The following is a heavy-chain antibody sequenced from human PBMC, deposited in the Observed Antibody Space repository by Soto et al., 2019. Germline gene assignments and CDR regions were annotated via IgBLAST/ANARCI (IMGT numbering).Heavy chain of an antibody. D-gene: IGHD3-16*01. J-gene: IGHJ6*02. Sequence: GGSLRLSCAASGFTFSSYGMHWVRQAPGKGLEWVAVISYDGSNKYYADSVKGRFTISRDNSKNTLYLQMNSLRAEDTAVYYCAKGPIYMGQDYYYYGMDVWGQGTTVTVSS. CDR2: ISYDGSNK. CDR1: GFTFSSYG. V-gene: IGHV3-30*18. CDR3: AKGPIYMGQDYYYYGMDV.